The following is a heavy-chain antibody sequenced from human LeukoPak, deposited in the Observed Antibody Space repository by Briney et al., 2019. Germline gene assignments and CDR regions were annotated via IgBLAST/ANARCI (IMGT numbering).Heavy chain of an antibody. CDR3: ARGAHYGWYFDL. CDR1: GGSICSYY. Sequence: SETLSLTCTVSGGSICSYYWSWIREPPGKGVEWIGYIYYSGSTNYNPSLKSRVTISVDTSKNQFSLKLSSVTAADTAVYYCARGAHYGWYFDLWGRGTLVTVSS. D-gene: IGHD3-16*01. J-gene: IGHJ2*01. V-gene: IGHV4-59*01. CDR2: IYYSGST.